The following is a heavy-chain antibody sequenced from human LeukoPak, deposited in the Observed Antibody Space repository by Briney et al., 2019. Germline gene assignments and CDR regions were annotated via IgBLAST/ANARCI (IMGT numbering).Heavy chain of an antibody. D-gene: IGHD3-3*01. J-gene: IGHJ4*02. CDR1: GFTFSSYG. CDR3: ARDFTPEWFDIH. CDR2: ISYDGSNK. V-gene: IGHV3-30*03. Sequence: PGGSLRLSCAASGFTFSSYGMHWVRQAPGKGLERVAVISYDGSNKYYADSVKGRFTISRDNSKNTLYLQMNSLRADDTAVYYCARDFTPEWFDIHWGQGTLVTVS.